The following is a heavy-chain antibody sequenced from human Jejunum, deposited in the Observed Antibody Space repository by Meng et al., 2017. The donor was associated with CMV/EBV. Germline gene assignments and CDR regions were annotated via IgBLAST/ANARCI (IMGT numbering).Heavy chain of an antibody. CDR2: IRYDGGEE. CDR1: GFAFSDYG. V-gene: IGHV3-30*02. CDR3: FGGGMYPGGNY. Sequence: SCDASGFAFSDYGMFWVRQAPGKGLEWVAFIRYDGGEEYYADAVKGRFTVSRDNAKNRLHLQMNSLRPEDTAVYYCFGGGMYPGGNYWGQGTLVTVSS. J-gene: IGHJ4*02. D-gene: IGHD1-26*01.